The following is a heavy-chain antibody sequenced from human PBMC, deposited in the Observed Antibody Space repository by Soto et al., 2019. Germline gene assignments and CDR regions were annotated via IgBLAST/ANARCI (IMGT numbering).Heavy chain of an antibody. J-gene: IGHJ5*02. D-gene: IGHD6-19*01. CDR3: ATASSSGHTNSFDP. V-gene: IGHV1-2*02. Sequence: SVKVSCKASRYTFTDYYIHWVGQAPGQGLEWMGWINPNSGATNYAQNFQGRVTMTRDTSITTAYMELSRLTSDDTAVYYCATASSSGHTNSFDPCGQGTLVTVS. CDR1: RYTFTDYY. CDR2: INPNSGAT.